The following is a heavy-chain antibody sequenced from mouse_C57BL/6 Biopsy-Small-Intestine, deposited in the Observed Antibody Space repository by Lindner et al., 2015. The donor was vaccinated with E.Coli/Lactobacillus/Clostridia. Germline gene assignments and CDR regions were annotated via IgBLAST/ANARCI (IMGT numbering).Heavy chain of an antibody. V-gene: IGHV1-74*01. CDR1: GGTFSNYG. J-gene: IGHJ4*01. Sequence: SVKVSCKVSGGTFSNYGITWVRQAPGQGLEWMGRIIPLLDIADYAQKFQGRVTITADKSTNTAYMELSSLRSEDTAVYYCARNVVRDIDFDYWGQGTLVTVSS. CDR2: IIPLLDIA. CDR3: ARNVVRDIDFDY. D-gene: IGHD3-3*01.